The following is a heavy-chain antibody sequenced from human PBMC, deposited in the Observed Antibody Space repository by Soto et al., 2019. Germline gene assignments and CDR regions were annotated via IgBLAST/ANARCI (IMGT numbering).Heavy chain of an antibody. J-gene: IGHJ4*02. D-gene: IGHD3-3*01. Sequence: ASVKVSCKASGYTFTSYAMHWVRQAPGQRLEWMGWINAGNGNTKYSQKFQGRVTITRDTSASTAYMELSSLRSEDTAVYYCARDPAGYYDFWSGYSSWGQGTLVTVSS. CDR2: INAGNGNT. V-gene: IGHV1-3*01. CDR3: ARDPAGYYDFWSGYSS. CDR1: GYTFTSYA.